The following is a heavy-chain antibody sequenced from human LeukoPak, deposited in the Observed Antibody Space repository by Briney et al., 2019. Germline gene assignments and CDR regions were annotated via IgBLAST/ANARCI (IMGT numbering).Heavy chain of an antibody. D-gene: IGHD3-10*01. V-gene: IGHV4-38-2*02. Sequence: KTSETLSLTCTVSGYSISSGFYWGWIRPSPEKGLEWIGTIYHSGGTYYNPSLKSRVTISVDTSKNQFSLKLSSVTAADTAVYYCARGYGGSGSYYYYGMDIWGQGTTVTVPS. J-gene: IGHJ6*02. CDR3: ARGYGGSGSYYYYGMDI. CDR1: GYSISSGFY. CDR2: IYHSGGT.